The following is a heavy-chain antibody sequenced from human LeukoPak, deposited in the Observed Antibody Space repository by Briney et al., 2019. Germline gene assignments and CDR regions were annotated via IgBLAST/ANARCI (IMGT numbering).Heavy chain of an antibody. D-gene: IGHD6-13*01. CDR3: ARARWRNYYYYYMDV. V-gene: IGHV4-34*01. CDR2: INHSGST. Sequence: SETLSLTCAVYGGSFSGYYWSWIRQPPGKGLEWIGEINHSGSTNYNPSLKSRVTISVDKSKNQFSLKLSSVTAADTAVYYCARARWRNYYYYYMDVWGKGTTVTVSS. CDR1: GGSFSGYY. J-gene: IGHJ6*03.